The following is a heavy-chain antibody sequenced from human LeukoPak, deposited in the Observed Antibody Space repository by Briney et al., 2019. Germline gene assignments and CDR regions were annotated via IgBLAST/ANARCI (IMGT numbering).Heavy chain of an antibody. J-gene: IGHJ4*02. CDR2: IKPDGSEK. V-gene: IGHV3-7*04. CDR3: ARLAAGSDYFDY. Sequence: GGSLRLSCVASGFPFSRYWMSWVRQAPGKGLEWVANIKPDGSEKHYVDSVKGRFTFSRDNAKNSLYLQMNGLRAEDMAVYYCARLAAGSDYFDYWGQGTLVTVSS. CDR1: GFPFSRYW. D-gene: IGHD6-13*01.